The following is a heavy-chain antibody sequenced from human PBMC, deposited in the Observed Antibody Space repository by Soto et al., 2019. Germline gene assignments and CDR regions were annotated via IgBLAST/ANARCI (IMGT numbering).Heavy chain of an antibody. Sequence: GALRLSCSASVFTFSSYAMHWVRQAPGKGLEYVSAISSNGGSTYYADSVKGRFTISRDNSKNTLYLQMSSLRAEDTAVYYCVKERRLGGATPSWGQGTMVTVSS. D-gene: IGHD1-26*01. J-gene: IGHJ3*01. CDR2: ISSNGGST. CDR3: VKERRLGGATPS. V-gene: IGHV3-64D*06. CDR1: VFTFSSYA.